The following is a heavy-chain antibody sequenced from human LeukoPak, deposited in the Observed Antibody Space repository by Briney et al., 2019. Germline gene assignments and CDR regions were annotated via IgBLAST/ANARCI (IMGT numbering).Heavy chain of an antibody. J-gene: IGHJ4*02. Sequence: ASVKVSCKVSGSTLTQLAIHWVRQAPGEGLEWMGGFDPEDSETIYAQKFQGRVTMTEDTSTDTAHMDLSSLTSEDTAVYFCATYASGYFYYWGQGALVTVSS. CDR2: FDPEDSET. V-gene: IGHV1-24*01. CDR3: ATYASGYFYY. D-gene: IGHD3-22*01. CDR1: GSTLTQLA.